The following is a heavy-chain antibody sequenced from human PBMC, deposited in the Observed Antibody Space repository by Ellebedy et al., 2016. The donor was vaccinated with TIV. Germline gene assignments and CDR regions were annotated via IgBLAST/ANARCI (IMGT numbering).Heavy chain of an antibody. Sequence: GESLKISCAASGFLFSRHAMTWVRQAPGKGLAWVSAINDGDGHTFYADSVKGRFIISRDNSKSTLYLQMSSLRAEDTALYYCTRRKSRAEDLWGRGTLVTVSS. CDR3: TRRKSRAEDL. CDR1: GFLFSRHA. CDR2: INDGDGHT. J-gene: IGHJ2*01. V-gene: IGHV3-23*01.